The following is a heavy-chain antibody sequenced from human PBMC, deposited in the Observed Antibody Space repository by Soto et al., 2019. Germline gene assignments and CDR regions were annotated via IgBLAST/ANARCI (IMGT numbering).Heavy chain of an antibody. CDR1: GFTFTTFG. D-gene: IGHD4-17*01. J-gene: IGHJ6*02. CDR3: AKDLQGYGDYNYYYYGMDV. Sequence: QVQLVESGGGVVQPGGSLRLSCTASGFTFTTFGIHWVRQAPGKGLEWVALISHDGHNKYYSDSVKGRFTISRDNYKNTLSLQMNSVRAEDTAVYYCAKDLQGYGDYNYYYYGMDVWGQGTTVSVSS. V-gene: IGHV3-30*18. CDR2: ISHDGHNK.